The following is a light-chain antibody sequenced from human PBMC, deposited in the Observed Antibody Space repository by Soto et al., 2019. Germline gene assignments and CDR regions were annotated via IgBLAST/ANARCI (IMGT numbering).Light chain of an antibody. CDR3: CSYAGSYTLV. J-gene: IGLJ1*01. V-gene: IGLV2-11*01. CDR1: SSDVGGYNF. Sequence: ALTQPRSVSGSPGQSVTISCTGTSSDVGGYNFVSRYQQHPGKAPKFMIYDVSKRPSGVPDRFSGSKSGNTASLTISGLQAEDEADYYCCSYAGSYTLVFGTGTKVTVL. CDR2: DVS.